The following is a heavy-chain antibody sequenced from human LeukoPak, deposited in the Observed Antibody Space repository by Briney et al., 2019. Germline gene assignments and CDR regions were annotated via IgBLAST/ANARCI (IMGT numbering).Heavy chain of an antibody. V-gene: IGHV4-34*01. J-gene: IGHJ4*02. D-gene: IGHD4-17*01. CDR2: INHSGST. CDR3: ARGQGDYTPFDY. CDR1: GGSFSGYY. Sequence: SETLSLTCAVYGGSFSGYYWSWIRQPPGKGLEWIGEINHSGSTNYNPSLKSRVTISVDTSKNQFSLKLSSVTAADTAVYYCARGQGDYTPFDYWGREPWSPSPQ.